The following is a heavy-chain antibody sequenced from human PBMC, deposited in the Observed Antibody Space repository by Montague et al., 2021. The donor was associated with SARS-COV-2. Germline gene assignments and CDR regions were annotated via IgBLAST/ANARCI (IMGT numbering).Heavy chain of an antibody. D-gene: IGHD5-18*01. V-gene: IGHV2-70*01. J-gene: IGHJ5*02. CDR2: IDWDDDK. CDR3: ARTYVDTAMVDWFDP. CDR1: GFSVSTSAMR. Sequence: PALVKPTQKPILAWSWYGFSVSTSAMRESRHRQTSGNALEWLALIDWDDDKYYSTSLKTRLTISKDTSKYQVVLTMTNMDPVDTATYYCARTYVDTAMVDWFDPWGQGTLVTVSS.